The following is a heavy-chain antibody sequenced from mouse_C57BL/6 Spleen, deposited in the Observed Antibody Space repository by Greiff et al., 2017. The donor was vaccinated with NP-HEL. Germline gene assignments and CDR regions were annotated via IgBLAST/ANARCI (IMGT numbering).Heavy chain of an antibody. J-gene: IGHJ4*01. CDR2: IYPGSGST. CDR1: GYTFTSYW. V-gene: IGHV1-55*01. Sequence: QVQLQQPGAELVKPGASVKMSCKASGYTFTSYWITWVKQRPGQGLEWIGDIYPGSGSTNYNEKFKSKATLTVDTSSSTAYMQLSRLTSEDSAVYCCARWRLTPCSAMDYWGQGTSVTVSS. CDR3: ARWRLTPCSAMDY. D-gene: IGHD6-1*01.